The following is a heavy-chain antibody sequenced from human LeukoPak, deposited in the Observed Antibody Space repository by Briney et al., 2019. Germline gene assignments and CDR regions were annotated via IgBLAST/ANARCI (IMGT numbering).Heavy chain of an antibody. CDR2: INYYGTTT. Sequence: GGSLRLSCAASGFTFTNHWMHWVRQAPGKGLVWVSRINYYGTTTMYADSVKGRFTISRDNAKNTLYPQMNSLRAEDTAVYYCAIDAAGLDYWGQGTLVTVSS. D-gene: IGHD2-15*01. CDR1: GFTFTNHW. J-gene: IGHJ4*02. V-gene: IGHV3-74*03. CDR3: AIDAAGLDY.